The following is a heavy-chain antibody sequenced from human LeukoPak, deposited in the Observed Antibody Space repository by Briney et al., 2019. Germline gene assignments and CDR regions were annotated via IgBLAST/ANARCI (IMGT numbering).Heavy chain of an antibody. V-gene: IGHV1-24*01. CDR2: FDPEDGET. Sequence: RVASVKVSCKVSGYTLTELSMHWVRQAPGKGLEWMGGFDPEDGETIYAQKFQGRVTMTEDTSTDTAYMELSSLRSEDTAVYYCARAGRGPPYRFDYWGQGTLVTASS. D-gene: IGHD3-10*01. CDR1: GYTLTELS. J-gene: IGHJ4*02. CDR3: ARAGRGPPYRFDY.